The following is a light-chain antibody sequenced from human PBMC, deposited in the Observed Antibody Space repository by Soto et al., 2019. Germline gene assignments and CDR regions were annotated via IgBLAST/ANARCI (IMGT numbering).Light chain of an antibody. CDR2: AAS. J-gene: IGKJ3*01. Sequence: DIQMTQSPSSLSASVGDRVTITCQASQNINNYLNVYQQKPGRAPKLLIYAASSLQSGVPSRFSGSGSGTDFTLTISSLQPEDFATYYCQQSYSTPLFSPGTKVDIK. V-gene: IGKV1-39*01. CDR3: QQSYSTPL. CDR1: QNINNY.